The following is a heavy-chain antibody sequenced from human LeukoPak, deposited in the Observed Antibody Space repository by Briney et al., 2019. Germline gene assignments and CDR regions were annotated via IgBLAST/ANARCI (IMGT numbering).Heavy chain of an antibody. Sequence: PGGSLRLSCAASGFMSSNYWMSWVRQAPGKGLEWVSSSGSGGSTQYAASVQGRFTISRDNSKNTLYLQMNSLRAEDTAVYYCAKDPNGDYIGTFDIWGQGTMVTVSS. CDR1: GFMSSNYW. J-gene: IGHJ3*02. CDR3: AKDPNGDYIGTFDI. D-gene: IGHD4-17*01. CDR2: SGSGGST. V-gene: IGHV3-23*01.